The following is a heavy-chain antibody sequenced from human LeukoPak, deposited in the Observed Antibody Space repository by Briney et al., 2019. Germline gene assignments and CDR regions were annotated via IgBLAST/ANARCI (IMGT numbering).Heavy chain of an antibody. D-gene: IGHD3-9*01. CDR3: ARLAGHYDILTGYFGWTLFDY. V-gene: IGHV4-31*03. Sequence: PSETLSLTCTVSGGSISSGGYYWSWIRQHPGKGLEWIGYIYYSGSTYYNPSLKSRVTISVDTSKNQFSLKLSSVTAADTAVYYCARLAGHYDILTGYFGWTLFDYWGQGTLVTVSS. CDR2: IYYSGST. CDR1: GGSISSGGYY. J-gene: IGHJ4*02.